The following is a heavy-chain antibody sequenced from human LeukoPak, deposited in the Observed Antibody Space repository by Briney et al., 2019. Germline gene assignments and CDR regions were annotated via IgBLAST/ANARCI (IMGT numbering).Heavy chain of an antibody. CDR1: GFTFSSYE. V-gene: IGHV3-48*03. Sequence: PGGSLRLSCAASGFTFSSYEINWVRQAPGKGLDWVSYISSSGSSIYYADSVKGRFIISRDNAKNSLYLQMNSLRADDTAVYYCTRGGQLVFDYWGQGTLVTVSS. CDR3: TRGGQLVFDY. J-gene: IGHJ4*02. D-gene: IGHD6-6*01. CDR2: ISSSGSSI.